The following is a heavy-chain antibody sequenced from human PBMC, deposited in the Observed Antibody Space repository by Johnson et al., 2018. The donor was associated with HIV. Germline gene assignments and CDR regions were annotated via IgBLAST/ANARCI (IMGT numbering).Heavy chain of an antibody. CDR1: GFTFSSYW. J-gene: IGHJ3*02. Sequence: VQLVESGGGLVQPGGSLRLSCAASGFTFSSYWMSWVRQAPGKGLEWVANIKQDGSEKYYVDSVKGRFTISRDNAKNSLYLQMNSLRAEDTAVYYCARGPSAYCGGDCPGGACDIWGQGTLVTVSS. D-gene: IGHD2-21*02. CDR2: IKQDGSEK. V-gene: IGHV3-7*02. CDR3: ARGPSAYCGGDCPGGACDI.